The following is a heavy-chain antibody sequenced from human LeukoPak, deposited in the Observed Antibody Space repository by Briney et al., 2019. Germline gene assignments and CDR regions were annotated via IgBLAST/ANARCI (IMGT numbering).Heavy chain of an antibody. Sequence: ASVKVSCKASGYTVTGYYIYWVRQAPGQGLEWMGWINPNSGGTNYAQTFLGRVTMTWDTSISKDFMELSRLRSDGTAVYYCAGEVPYIVVVPASILGATSGTEVWGQKTPRTAS. J-gene: IGHJ6*02. CDR2: INPNSGGT. CDR3: AGEVPYIVVVPASILGATSGTEV. CDR1: GYTVTGYY. V-gene: IGHV1-2*02. D-gene: IGHD2-2*01.